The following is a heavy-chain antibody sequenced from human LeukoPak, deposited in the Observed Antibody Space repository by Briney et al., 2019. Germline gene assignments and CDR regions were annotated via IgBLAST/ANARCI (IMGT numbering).Heavy chain of an antibody. Sequence: GRSLRLSCAASGFTFDDYAKHWVRQAPGKGLVWVSRINSDGSSTKNADSVKGRFTTSRDNAKNSLYLQMNSLRAEDTAVYYCARAQYYDSTTAGGMDVWGQGTTVTVSS. D-gene: IGHD3-22*01. V-gene: IGHV3-74*01. CDR1: GFTFDDYA. CDR2: INSDGSST. J-gene: IGHJ6*02. CDR3: ARAQYYDSTTAGGMDV.